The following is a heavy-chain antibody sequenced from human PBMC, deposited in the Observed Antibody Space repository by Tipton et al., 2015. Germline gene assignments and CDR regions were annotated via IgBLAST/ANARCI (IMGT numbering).Heavy chain of an antibody. D-gene: IGHD5-18*01. V-gene: IGHV1-69*01. CDR3: AQSGHSSGPDFLHFYGMDV. CDR2: VIPASGTV. CDR1: GDSFNIFA. Sequence: QLVQSGAEMKKPGSSVKVSCKASGDSFNIFAFNWVRQAPGQGVEWMGGVIPASGTVNYAQQFQGRLAITADGSTSTAYMELSSLRSEDTAVYYCAQSGHSSGPDFLHFYGMDVWGQGTTVTVSS. J-gene: IGHJ6*02.